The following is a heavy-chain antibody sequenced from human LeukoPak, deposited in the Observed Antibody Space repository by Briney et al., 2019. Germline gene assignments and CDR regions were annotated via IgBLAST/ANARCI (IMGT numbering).Heavy chain of an antibody. CDR3: ARHVQYCSSTSCSGWFDP. D-gene: IGHD2-2*01. CDR1: GFTFRSYS. CDR2: ISSSSSYI. Sequence: PGGSLRLSCAASGFTFRSYSMNWVRQAPGKGLEWVSSISSSSSYIYYADSVKGRFTISRDNAKNSLYLQMNSLRAEDTAVYYCARHVQYCSSTSCSGWFDPWGQGTLVTVSS. V-gene: IGHV3-21*01. J-gene: IGHJ5*02.